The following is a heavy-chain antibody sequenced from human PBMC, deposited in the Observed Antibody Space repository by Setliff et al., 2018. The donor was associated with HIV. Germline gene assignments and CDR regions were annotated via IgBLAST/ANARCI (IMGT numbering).Heavy chain of an antibody. D-gene: IGHD3-3*01. CDR1: GDSISRHY. CDR3: ARGGSSGWYNFWSGYYSDHYYGMDV. Sequence: PSETLSLTCNVSGDSISRHYWNWIRQSPGRGLEWIGSIYYTGSTNYNPSLKSRVAISLDTSMKLFFLNVTSVTPADTAVYYCARGGSSGWYNFWSGYYSDHYYGMDVWGQGTTVTVSS. CDR2: IYYTGST. V-gene: IGHV4-59*11. J-gene: IGHJ6*02.